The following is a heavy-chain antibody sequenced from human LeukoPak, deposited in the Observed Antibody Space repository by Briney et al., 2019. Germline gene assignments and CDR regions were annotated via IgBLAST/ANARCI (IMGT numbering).Heavy chain of an antibody. V-gene: IGHV3-21*01. CDR2: ISSSSSYI. Sequence: GGSLRLSCAASKSTFSNYSMNWVRQAPGKGLEWVSSISSSSSYIYYADSVKGRFTISRDNAKNSLYLQMNSLRAKDTAVYYCARASRNYDILTGYYTRNYFDYWGQGTLVAVSS. CDR1: KSTFSNYS. CDR3: ARASRNYDILTGYYTRNYFDY. J-gene: IGHJ4*02. D-gene: IGHD3-9*01.